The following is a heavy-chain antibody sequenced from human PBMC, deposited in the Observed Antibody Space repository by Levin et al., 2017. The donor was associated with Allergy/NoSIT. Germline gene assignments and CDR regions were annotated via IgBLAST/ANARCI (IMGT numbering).Heavy chain of an antibody. D-gene: IGHD5-12*01. CDR3: ARDLGGFSGYKPYCYMDV. Sequence: SSETLSLTCSVSGDSISRGFYYWSWIRQPAGEGLEWIGRIYVTGSTTYSPSLKSRVTISLDRSKDQVSLKINSVTAADTAVYYCARDLGGFSGYKPYCYMDVWGKGTTVTVSS. J-gene: IGHJ6*03. CDR2: IYVTGST. CDR1: GDSISRGFYY. V-gene: IGHV4-61*02.